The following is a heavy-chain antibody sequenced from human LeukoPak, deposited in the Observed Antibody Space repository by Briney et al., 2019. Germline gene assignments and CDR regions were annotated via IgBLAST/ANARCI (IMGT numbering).Heavy chain of an antibody. D-gene: IGHD3-3*01. J-gene: IGHJ3*02. CDR1: GFTFSSYS. Sequence: PGGSLRLSCAASGFTFSSYSMNWVRQAPGKGLEWVSYISSSSSTIYYADSVKGRFTISRDNAKNSLYLQMNSLRAEDTAVYYCARDGMADDFWSGYQGAFDIWGQGTMVTVSS. CDR2: ISSSSSTI. V-gene: IGHV3-48*01. CDR3: ARDGMADDFWSGYQGAFDI.